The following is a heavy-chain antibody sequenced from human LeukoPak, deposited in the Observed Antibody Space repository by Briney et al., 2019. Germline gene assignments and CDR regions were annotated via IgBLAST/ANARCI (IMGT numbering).Heavy chain of an antibody. CDR2: ISYDGSNK. CDR1: GFTFSSYA. J-gene: IGHJ4*02. Sequence: GGSLRLSCAASGFTFSSYAMHWVRQAPGKGLEWVAVISYDGSNKYYADSVKGRFTISRDNSKNTLYLQMNSLRAEDTAVYYCAKDPRRQGIGYYYDSSSYPGDYWGQGTLVTVSS. D-gene: IGHD3-22*01. V-gene: IGHV3-30*04. CDR3: AKDPRRQGIGYYYDSSSYPGDY.